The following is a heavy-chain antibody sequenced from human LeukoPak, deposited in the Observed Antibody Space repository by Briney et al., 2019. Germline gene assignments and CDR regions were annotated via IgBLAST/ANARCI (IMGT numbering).Heavy chain of an antibody. J-gene: IGHJ4*02. V-gene: IGHV3-30-3*01. D-gene: IGHD1-26*01. CDR1: GFTFSSYA. CDR3: ARDPRLVGATILDY. CDR2: ISYDGSNK. Sequence: GGSLRLSCAASGFTFSSYAMHWVRQAPGKGLEWVAVISYDGSNKYYADSVKGRFTISKDNSKNTLYLQMNSLRAEDTAVYYCARDPRLVGATILDYWGQGTLVTVSS.